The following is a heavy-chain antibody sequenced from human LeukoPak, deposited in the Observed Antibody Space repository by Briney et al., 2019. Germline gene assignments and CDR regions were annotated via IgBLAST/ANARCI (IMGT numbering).Heavy chain of an antibody. Sequence: GGSLRLSCAASGFTFSNAWMTWVRQAPGKGLEWVSYISSSGSTIYYADSVKGRFTISRDNAKNSLYLQMNSLRVEDTAVYYCARDWTRFDYWGQGTLVTVSS. CDR3: ARDWTRFDY. V-gene: IGHV3-48*04. CDR2: ISSSGSTI. CDR1: GFTFSNAW. D-gene: IGHD3/OR15-3a*01. J-gene: IGHJ4*02.